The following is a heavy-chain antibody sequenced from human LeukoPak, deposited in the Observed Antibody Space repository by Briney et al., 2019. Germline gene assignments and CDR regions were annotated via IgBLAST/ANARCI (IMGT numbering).Heavy chain of an antibody. CDR2: IWYDGSNK. CDR1: GFTFSSYG. V-gene: IGHV3-33*01. D-gene: IGHD6-25*01. CDR3: ARDLSRLPAGPDY. Sequence: PGGSLRLSCAASGFTFSSYGMHWDRQAPGKGLEWVAVIWYDGSNKYYADSVKGRFTISRDNSKNTLYLQMNSLRAEDTAVYYCARDLSRLPAGPDYWGQGTLVTVSS. J-gene: IGHJ4*02.